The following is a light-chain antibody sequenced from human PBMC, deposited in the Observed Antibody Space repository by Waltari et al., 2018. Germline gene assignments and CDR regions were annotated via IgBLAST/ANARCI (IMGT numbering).Light chain of an antibody. V-gene: IGLV3-21*01. Sequence: SYVLTQPPSVSVAPGETARITCGGNNIGSKSVHWYQQEPGQAPILVTYYNNDRPSGIPERVSGSNSGNTATLTISRVDAGDEADYYCQVWDSDSDHVVFGGGTKLAVL. CDR1: NIGSKS. CDR3: QVWDSDSDHVV. CDR2: YNN. J-gene: IGLJ2*01.